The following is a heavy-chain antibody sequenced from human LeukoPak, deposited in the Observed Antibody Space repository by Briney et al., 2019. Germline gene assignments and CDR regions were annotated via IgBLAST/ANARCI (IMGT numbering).Heavy chain of an antibody. CDR2: ISYDGNDK. J-gene: IGHJ6*03. CDR1: GFIFSSNG. V-gene: IGHV3-30*03. CDR3: ARVATVNYYYYMDV. D-gene: IGHD1-26*01. Sequence: GGSLRLSCAASGFIFSSNGMHWVRQAPGKGLEWVASISYDGNDKYYADSVKGRFSISRDNSKNTLYLQMNSLRAEDTAVYYCARVATVNYYYYMDVWGKGTTVTVSS.